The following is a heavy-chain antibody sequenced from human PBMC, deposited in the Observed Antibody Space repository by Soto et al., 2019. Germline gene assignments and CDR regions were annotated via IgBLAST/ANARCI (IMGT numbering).Heavy chain of an antibody. J-gene: IGHJ4*02. V-gene: IGHV1-18*04. CDR3: ARGGGDYGDYSYYFDY. Sequence: QVQLVQSGAEVKKPGASVKVSCKASGYIFINYGISWVRQAPGQGLEWMGWISAHNSNTNYAQKLQGRVTMTTDTSTSTAFMELRSLRSDDTAVYYCARGGGDYGDYSYYFDYWGQGTLVTVSS. CDR1: GYIFINYG. CDR2: ISAHNSNT. D-gene: IGHD4-17*01.